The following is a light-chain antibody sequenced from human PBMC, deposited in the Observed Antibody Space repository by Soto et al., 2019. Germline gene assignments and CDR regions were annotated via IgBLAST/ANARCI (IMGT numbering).Light chain of an antibody. Sequence: DIQMTQSPSTLSASPGDRVTITCRASQSISSYLAWYQQKPGKAPKLLIYDASNLESGVPARFSGSGSGTEFTLTISSLQPDDFATYYCQQHNSYPETFGQGTKVEIK. V-gene: IGKV1-5*01. CDR3: QQHNSYPET. CDR1: QSISSY. J-gene: IGKJ1*01. CDR2: DAS.